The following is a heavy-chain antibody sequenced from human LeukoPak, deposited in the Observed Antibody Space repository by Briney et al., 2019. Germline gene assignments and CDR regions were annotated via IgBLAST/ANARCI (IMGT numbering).Heavy chain of an antibody. D-gene: IGHD6-19*01. Sequence: GGSLRLSCAASGFTFSCCAIHWVRQAPGRGLEWVAVISSDENTKFYADSVKGRFTVYRDNSKKTVWLQMNSLRAEDTAVYYCAKKGGSSGRYDYLDYWGQGALVTVSS. CDR2: ISSDENTK. CDR3: AKKGGSSGRYDYLDY. CDR1: GFTFSCCA. V-gene: IGHV3-30-3*02. J-gene: IGHJ4*02.